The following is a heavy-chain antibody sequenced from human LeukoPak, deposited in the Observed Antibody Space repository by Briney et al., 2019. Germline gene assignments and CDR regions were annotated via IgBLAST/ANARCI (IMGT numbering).Heavy chain of an antibody. V-gene: IGHV3-48*03. CDR3: ARPEDSSGYPTCFDY. CDR2: ISSSGSTI. Sequence: GGSLRLSCAASGFTFSSYEMNWVRQAPGKGLEWVSYISSSGSTIYYADSVKGRFTISRDNAKNSLYLQMNSLRAEDTAVYYCARPEDSSGYPTCFDYWGQGALVAVSS. J-gene: IGHJ4*02. D-gene: IGHD3-22*01. CDR1: GFTFSSYE.